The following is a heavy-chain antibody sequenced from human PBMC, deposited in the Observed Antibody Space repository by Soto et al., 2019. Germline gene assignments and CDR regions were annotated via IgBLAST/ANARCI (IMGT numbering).Heavy chain of an antibody. D-gene: IGHD5-12*01. Sequence: QITLEESGPTLVKPTQTLMLTCTFSGFSLSASGVGVGWTRQPPGKTLEWLALIYWDDDKRYSPSLRNRLTITNDTPKNQVVGTLTNMDPVDTATDYCVHSRGGHGYPFDYWGQGTLVTVSS. CDR3: VHSRGGHGYPFDY. CDR1: GFSLSASGVG. V-gene: IGHV2-5*02. J-gene: IGHJ4*02. CDR2: IYWDDDK.